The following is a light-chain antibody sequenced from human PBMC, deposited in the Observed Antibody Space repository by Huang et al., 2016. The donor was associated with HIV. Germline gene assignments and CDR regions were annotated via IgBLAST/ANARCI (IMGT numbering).Light chain of an antibody. CDR2: AAS. CDR1: PSVGSN. J-gene: IGKJ3*01. Sequence: EVVMSQSPVTLSVSPGERATLSCRASPSVGSNLAWYQQTPGQAPRLLIYAASTRATGIPARFSGSVSGTEFTLTISSLQSEDFAVYFCQQYNDWPLLTFGPGTKVDIK. V-gene: IGKV3-15*01. CDR3: QQYNDWPLLT.